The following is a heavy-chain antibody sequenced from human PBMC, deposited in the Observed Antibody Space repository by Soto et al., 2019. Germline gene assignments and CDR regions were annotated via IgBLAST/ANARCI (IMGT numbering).Heavy chain of an antibody. CDR1: GGSVNSGSYY. Sequence: QVQLQESGPGLVKPSETLSLTCTVSGGSVNSGSYYWSWIRQPPGKGLEWIGYIYYSGSTNYNPPLKSRVTMSIDTSKNQFSLKLSSVTAADTAVYYCASNDYGDFIAFDIWGQGTMVTVSS. J-gene: IGHJ3*02. CDR3: ASNDYGDFIAFDI. D-gene: IGHD4-17*01. CDR2: IYYSGST. V-gene: IGHV4-61*01.